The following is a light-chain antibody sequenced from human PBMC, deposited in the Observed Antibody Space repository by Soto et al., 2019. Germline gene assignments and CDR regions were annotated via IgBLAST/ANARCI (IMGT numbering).Light chain of an antibody. Sequence: QSALTQPASVSGSPGQSITISCTGTSSDVGGYNYVSWYQHHPGKAPKLMIYDVSNRPSGVSNRFSGSKSGNTASLTISGLQTEDEADYYCSSYTRSSTPVFGGGTMVTVL. CDR1: SSDVGGYNY. J-gene: IGLJ3*02. V-gene: IGLV2-14*03. CDR2: DVS. CDR3: SSYTRSSTPV.